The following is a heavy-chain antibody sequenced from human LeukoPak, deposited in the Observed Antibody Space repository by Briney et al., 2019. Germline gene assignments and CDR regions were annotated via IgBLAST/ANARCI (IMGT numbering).Heavy chain of an antibody. CDR3: ARGQNYYGSGSYLSPPAFHYYYGMDV. CDR1: GFTFSSYD. V-gene: IGHV3-13*05. CDR2: IGTAGDP. D-gene: IGHD3-10*01. J-gene: IGHJ6*04. Sequence: PGGSLRLSCAASGFTFSSYDMHWVRQATGKGLEWVSAIGTAGDPYYPGSVKGRFTISRENAKNSLYLQMNSLRAGDTAVYYCARGQNYYGSGSYLSPPAFHYYYGMDVWGKGTTVTVSS.